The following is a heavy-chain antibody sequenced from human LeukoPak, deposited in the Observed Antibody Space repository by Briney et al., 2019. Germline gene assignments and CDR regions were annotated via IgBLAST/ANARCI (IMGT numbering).Heavy chain of an antibody. D-gene: IGHD6-19*01. V-gene: IGHV4-61*02. CDR2: IYTSGST. Sequence: PSQTLSLTCTVSGGSISSGSICWSWIRQPAGQGLEWIGRIYTSGSTNYNPSLKRRVTISVDTSKNQFSLKLSSVTAADTAVYYCASSPLAVAGMGEYFDYWGQGTLVTVSS. J-gene: IGHJ4*02. CDR3: ASSPLAVAGMGEYFDY. CDR1: GGSISSGSIC.